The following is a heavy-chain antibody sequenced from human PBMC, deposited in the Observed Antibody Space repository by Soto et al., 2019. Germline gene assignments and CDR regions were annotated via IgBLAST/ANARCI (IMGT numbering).Heavy chain of an antibody. J-gene: IGHJ4*02. V-gene: IGHV4-31*03. CDR3: AREITMIGGSRYFDY. CDR1: GGSISSGGYY. CDR2: IYYSGST. D-gene: IGHD3-22*01. Sequence: QVQLQESGPGLVKPSQTLSLTCTVSGGSISSGGYYWSWIRQHPGKGLEWIGYIYYSGSTYYNPSLKSRVTVSVDTSKNQFTLKLSSVTAADTAVYYCAREITMIGGSRYFDYWGQGTLVTVSS.